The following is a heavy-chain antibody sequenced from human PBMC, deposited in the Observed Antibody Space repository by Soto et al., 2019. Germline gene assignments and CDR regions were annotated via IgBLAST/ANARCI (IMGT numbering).Heavy chain of an antibody. V-gene: IGHV3-23*01. CDR3: VVGATPGRHYFDY. CDR1: GFTFSSYA. CDR2: ISANGGST. D-gene: IGHD1-26*01. Sequence: EVQLLQSGGALVQPGGSLRLSCAASGFTFSSYAMSWVRQAPGKGLEWVSAISANGGSTYYADSVKGRFTSSRDNSKTTLYLQMNSLRAEDTAVYYCVVGATPGRHYFDYWGQGTLVTVSS. J-gene: IGHJ4*02.